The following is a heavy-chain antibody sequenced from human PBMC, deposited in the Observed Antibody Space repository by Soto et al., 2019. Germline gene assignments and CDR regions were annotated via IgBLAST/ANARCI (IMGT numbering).Heavy chain of an antibody. V-gene: IGHV4-61*01. CDR3: AXDQYDFRSGSYYYAMEV. D-gene: IGHD3-3*01. CDR1: GGSVSSESHY. Sequence: PSETLSLTCTVSGGSVSSESHYWSWIRQTPGKGLEWIGYIYYTGSTNYNPSLKGRVTMSVATSRDQVSLRLRSVTRADTAVYYCAXDQYDFRSGSYYYAMEVWGQGTKVTVSS. CDR2: IYYTGST. J-gene: IGHJ6*02.